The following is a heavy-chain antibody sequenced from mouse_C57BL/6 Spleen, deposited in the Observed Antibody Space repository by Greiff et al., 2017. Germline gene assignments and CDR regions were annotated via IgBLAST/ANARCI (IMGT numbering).Heavy chain of an antibody. CDR2: IDPETGGT. CDR1: GYTFTDYE. V-gene: IGHV1-15*01. CDR3: TFNWDWYFDV. J-gene: IGHJ1*03. Sequence: QVQLQQSGAELVRPGASVTLSCKASGYTFTDYEMHWVKQTPVHGLEWIGAIDPETGGTAYNQKFKGKAILTADKSSSTAYMELRSLTSEDSAVYYCTFNWDWYFDVWGTGTTVTVSS. D-gene: IGHD4-1*01.